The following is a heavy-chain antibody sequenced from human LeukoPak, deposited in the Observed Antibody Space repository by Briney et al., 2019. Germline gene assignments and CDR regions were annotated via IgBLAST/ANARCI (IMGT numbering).Heavy chain of an antibody. V-gene: IGHV3-30*04. Sequence: GGSLRLSCAASGFTFSSYAMHWVRQAPGKGLEWVAVISYDGSNKYYADSVKGRFTISRDNSKNTLYLQMNSLRAEDTASSYCARDRYGLRGPSSRWANYYYYGMDVWGKGTTVTVSS. CDR1: GFTFSSYA. CDR2: ISYDGSNK. J-gene: IGHJ6*04. CDR3: ARDRYGLRGPSSRWANYYYYGMDV. D-gene: IGHD6-19*01.